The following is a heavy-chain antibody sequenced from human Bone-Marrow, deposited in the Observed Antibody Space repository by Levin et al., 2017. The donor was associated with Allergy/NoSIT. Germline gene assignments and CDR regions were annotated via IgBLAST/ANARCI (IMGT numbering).Heavy chain of an antibody. CDR3: ARGPRSPRGNPFDP. CDR1: GDSINTYY. CDR2: IYYSGTT. V-gene: IGHV4-59*01. Sequence: RSSETLSLTCTVSGDSINTYYWNWIRQPPGKGLEWIGYIYYSGTTKYNPSLKSRVTISLDTPKNQFSLKLRSVTAADTAVYYCARGPRSPRGNPFDPWGPGTLVIVSS. J-gene: IGHJ5*02.